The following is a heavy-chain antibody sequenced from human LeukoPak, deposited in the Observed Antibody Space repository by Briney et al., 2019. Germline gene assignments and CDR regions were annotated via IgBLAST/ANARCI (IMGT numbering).Heavy chain of an antibody. CDR3: GLGATYYYYYMDV. CDR2: IYYSGST. V-gene: IGHV4-39*01. CDR1: GGSISSSSYY. D-gene: IGHD1-26*01. J-gene: IGHJ6*03. Sequence: SETLSLTCTVSGGSISSSSYYWGWIRQPPGKGLEWIGSIYYSGSTYYNPSLKSRVTISVDTSKNQFSLKLSSVTAADTAVYYCGLGATYYYYYMDVWGKGTTVTVSS.